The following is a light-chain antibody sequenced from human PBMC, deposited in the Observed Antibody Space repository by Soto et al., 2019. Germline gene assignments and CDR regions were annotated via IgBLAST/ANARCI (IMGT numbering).Light chain of an antibody. J-gene: IGKJ5*01. Sequence: EVVLTQSPGTLSFSPGERATLSCRASQSIGSSYLAWYQQKPGQAPRLLIYGASSRATGIPDRFSGGGSGTDFSLTISRLDPEDFAVYYCQQYSSSPITFGQGTRLEIK. V-gene: IGKV3-20*01. CDR3: QQYSSSPIT. CDR2: GAS. CDR1: QSIGSSY.